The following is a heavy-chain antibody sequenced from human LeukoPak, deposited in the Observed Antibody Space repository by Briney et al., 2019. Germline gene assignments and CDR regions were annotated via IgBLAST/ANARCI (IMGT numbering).Heavy chain of an antibody. CDR1: GFTFDDYG. Sequence: GGSLRLSCAASGFTFDDYGMSWVRQAPGKGLEWVSGINWNGGSTGYADSVKGRFTISRDNAKNSLYLQMNSLRAEDTAVYYCARRRDRSVLRYFDWFPGAFDIWGQGTMVTVSS. CDR2: INWNGGST. CDR3: ARRRDRSVLRYFDWFPGAFDI. D-gene: IGHD3-9*01. J-gene: IGHJ3*02. V-gene: IGHV3-20*04.